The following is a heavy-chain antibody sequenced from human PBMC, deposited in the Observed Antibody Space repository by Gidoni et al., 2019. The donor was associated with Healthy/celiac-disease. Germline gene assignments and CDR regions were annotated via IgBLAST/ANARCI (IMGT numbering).Heavy chain of an antibody. V-gene: IGHV3-33*01. J-gene: IGHJ4*02. CDR2: IGYDGSNK. CDR3: ARDLGYCSGGSCYSAPLLGY. D-gene: IGHD2-15*01. CDR1: GFTFSRYG. Sequence: QVQLVESGGGVVQPGRSLRLSCAASGFTFSRYGMHWVRQAPGQGVEWVEVIGYDGSNKYYADSVKGRFTISRDNSKNTLYLQMNSLRAEDTAVYYCARDLGYCSGGSCYSAPLLGYWGQGTLVTVSS.